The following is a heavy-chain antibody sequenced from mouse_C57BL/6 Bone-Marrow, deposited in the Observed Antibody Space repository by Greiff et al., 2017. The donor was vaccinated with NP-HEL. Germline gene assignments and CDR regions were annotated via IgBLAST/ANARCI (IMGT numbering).Heavy chain of an antibody. V-gene: IGHV1-69*01. D-gene: IGHD2-3*01. J-gene: IGHJ1*03. CDR1: GYTFTSYW. CDR3: ARWGLLQDWYFDV. Sequence: QVQLQQPGAELVMPGASVKLSCKASGYTFTSYWMHWVKQRPGQGLEWIGEIDPSDSYTNYNQKFKGKSTLTVDKSSSTAYMQLSSLTSEDSAVYYCARWGLLQDWYFDVWGTGTTVTVSS. CDR2: IDPSDSYT.